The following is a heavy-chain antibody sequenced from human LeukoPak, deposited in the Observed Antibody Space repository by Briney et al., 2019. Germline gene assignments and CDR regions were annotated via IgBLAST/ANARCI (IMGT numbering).Heavy chain of an antibody. CDR2: IRYDGSNK. D-gene: IGHD6-19*01. CDR3: AKGDQWLARAAEYFQH. J-gene: IGHJ1*01. Sequence: GGSLRLSCAASGFTFSSYGMHWVRQASGKGLEWVAFIRYDGSNKYYADSVKGRFTISRDNSKNTLYLQMNSLRAEDTAVYYCAKGDQWLARAAEYFQHWGQGTLVTVSS. CDR1: GFTFSSYG. V-gene: IGHV3-30*02.